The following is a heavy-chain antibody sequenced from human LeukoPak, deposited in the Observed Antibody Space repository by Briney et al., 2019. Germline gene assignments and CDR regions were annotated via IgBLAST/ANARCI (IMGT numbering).Heavy chain of an antibody. V-gene: IGHV3-33*01. D-gene: IGHD4-23*01. Sequence: GGSLRLYCAASGFTFSSYGMHWVRQAPGKGLEWVAFIGYDGSNKYYADSVRGRFTISRDNSKNTLYLQMNSLRAEDTAVYYCARRAGGYSHPYDYWGQGILVTVSS. CDR2: IGYDGSNK. CDR1: GFTFSSYG. J-gene: IGHJ4*02. CDR3: ARRAGGYSHPYDY.